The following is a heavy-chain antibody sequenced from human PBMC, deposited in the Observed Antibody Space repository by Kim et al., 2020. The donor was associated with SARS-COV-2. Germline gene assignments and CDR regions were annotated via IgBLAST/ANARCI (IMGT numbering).Heavy chain of an antibody. D-gene: IGHD3-22*01. CDR3: AREDSGYHGVAFDI. V-gene: IGHV4-59*01. Sequence: PSLKSRVTISVDTSKNQFSLKLSSVTAADTAVYYCAREDSGYHGVAFDIWGQGTMVTVSS. J-gene: IGHJ3*02.